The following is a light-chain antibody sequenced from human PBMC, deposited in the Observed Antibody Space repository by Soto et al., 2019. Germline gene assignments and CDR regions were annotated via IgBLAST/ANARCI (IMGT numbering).Light chain of an antibody. CDR3: QQYGSSPLT. CDR2: SAS. V-gene: IGKV3-20*01. J-gene: IGKJ4*01. CDR1: QSVSSSY. Sequence: EIVLTQSPGTLSLSPGERATLSCRASQSVSSSYLAWYQQKPGQAPRLRIYSASNRATGIPDRFSGSGSGTNFTLTISRLEPEDFAVYYCQQYGSSPLTFGGGTKVEIK.